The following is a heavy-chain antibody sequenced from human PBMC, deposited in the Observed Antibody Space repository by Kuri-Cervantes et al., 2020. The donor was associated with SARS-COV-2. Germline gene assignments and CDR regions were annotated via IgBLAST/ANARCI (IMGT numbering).Heavy chain of an antibody. CDR3: ARAPDSGNDYDYYFDY. V-gene: IGHV3-33*01. Sequence: WGSLRLSCAASGFTFSSYGMHWVRQAPGKGLEWVAVIWYDGSNKKYADSVKGQFTITRDNSKNTLYLQKNSLRAEDTAVYYCARAPDSGNDYDYYFDYWGQGTLVTVSS. CDR2: IWYDGSNK. D-gene: IGHD5-12*01. J-gene: IGHJ4*02. CDR1: GFTFSSYG.